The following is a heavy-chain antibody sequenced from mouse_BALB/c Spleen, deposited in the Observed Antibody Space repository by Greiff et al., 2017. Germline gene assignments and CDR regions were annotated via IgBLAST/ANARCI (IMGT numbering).Heavy chain of an antibody. CDR2: ISSGGST. Sequence: DVMLVESGGGLVKPGGSLKLSCAASGFTFSSYAMSWVRQTPEKRLEWVASISSGGSTYYPDSVKGRFTISRDNARNILYLQMSSLRSEDTAMYYCARDYGSSYGYWGQGTTLTVSS. D-gene: IGHD1-1*01. CDR1: GFTFSSYA. V-gene: IGHV5-6-5*01. CDR3: ARDYGSSYGY. J-gene: IGHJ2*01.